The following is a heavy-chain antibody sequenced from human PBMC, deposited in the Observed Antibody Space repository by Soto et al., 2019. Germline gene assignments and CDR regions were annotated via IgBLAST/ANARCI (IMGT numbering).Heavy chain of an antibody. CDR3: ARDLRVYCTNGVCYTSTAFDI. D-gene: IGHD2-8*01. CDR1: GFTFDDYG. V-gene: IGHV3-20*01. Sequence: PVGSLRLSCAASGFTFDDYGMSWVRQAPGKGLEWVSGINWNGGSTGYAGSVKGRFTISRDNAKNSLYLQMNSLRAEDTALYHCARDLRVYCTNGVCYTSTAFDIWGQGTMVTVSS. J-gene: IGHJ3*02. CDR2: INWNGGST.